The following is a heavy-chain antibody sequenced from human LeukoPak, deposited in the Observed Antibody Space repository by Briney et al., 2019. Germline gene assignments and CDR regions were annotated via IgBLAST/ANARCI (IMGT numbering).Heavy chain of an antibody. V-gene: IGHV3-23*01. J-gene: IGHJ4*02. CDR1: GFVFNKFA. Sequence: PGRSLRLSCVASGFVFNKFAMAWVRQAPGQGLEWVATVSGDGDTKYSADSVRGRFTLSRENSKTTLYLQMKSLRAEDTAIYYCVKGGQGMATDPAGFFDSWGQGTLVTVSS. CDR3: VKGGQGMATDPAGFFDS. D-gene: IGHD5-24*01. CDR2: VSGDGDTK.